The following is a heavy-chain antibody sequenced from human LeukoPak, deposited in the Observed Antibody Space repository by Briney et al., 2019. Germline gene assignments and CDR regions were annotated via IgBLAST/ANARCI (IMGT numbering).Heavy chain of an antibody. CDR2: ISGSGGST. CDR3: ASPDVSGSYDHFYY. CDR1: GLTFSSYA. D-gene: IGHD1-26*01. J-gene: IGHJ4*02. Sequence: GGSLKLSCAASGLTFSSYAMSWVRQAPGKGLEWVSSISGSGGSTYYAHSVKGRFTISRDNSKNTLYLQMNSLRAEDTAVYYCASPDVSGSYDHFYYWGQGTLVTVSS. V-gene: IGHV3-23*01.